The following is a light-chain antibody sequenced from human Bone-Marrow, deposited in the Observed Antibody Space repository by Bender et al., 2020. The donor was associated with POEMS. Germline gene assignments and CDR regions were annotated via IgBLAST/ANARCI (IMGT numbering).Light chain of an antibody. CDR1: ALPNQY. Sequence: SYELAQPPSVSVSPGQTATIPCSGDALPNQYAYWYQQKPGQSPVLVIYEDTKRPSGIPERFSGSNSGNTATLTISGTQVMDEADYYCQAWDNSNYVFGTGTKVTVL. CDR3: QAWDNSNYV. CDR2: EDT. V-gene: IGLV3-1*01. J-gene: IGLJ1*01.